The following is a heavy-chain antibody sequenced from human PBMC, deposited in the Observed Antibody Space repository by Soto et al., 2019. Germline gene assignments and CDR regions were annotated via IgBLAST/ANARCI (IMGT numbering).Heavy chain of an antibody. V-gene: IGHV4-34*01. Sequence: PSETLSLTCAVYGGSFSGYYWSWIRQPPGKGLEWIGEINHSGSTNYNPSLKSRVTISVDTSKNQFSLKLSSLTGADTAVYYCARYCSCGSCYHWEKGRPGYYYYYYMDVWGKGTTVTVS. J-gene: IGHJ6*03. CDR2: INHSGST. CDR1: GGSFSGYY. CDR3: ARYCSCGSCYHWEKGRPGYYYYYYMDV. D-gene: IGHD2-15*01.